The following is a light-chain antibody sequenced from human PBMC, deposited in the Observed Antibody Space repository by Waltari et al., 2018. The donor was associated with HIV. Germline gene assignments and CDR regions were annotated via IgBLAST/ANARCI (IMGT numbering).Light chain of an antibody. CDR2: DTN. V-gene: IGLV8-61*01. CDR1: SGSVSTSYY. Sequence: QTVVTQEPSFSVSPGGTVTLTCGLRSGSVSTSYYPSWYQQTPGRAPRTLIYDTNTRSSGAPDRVSGSILGNKAALTITGAQADDECDYYCVLYMGSGIWVFGGGTKLTVL. CDR3: VLYMGSGIWV. J-gene: IGLJ3*02.